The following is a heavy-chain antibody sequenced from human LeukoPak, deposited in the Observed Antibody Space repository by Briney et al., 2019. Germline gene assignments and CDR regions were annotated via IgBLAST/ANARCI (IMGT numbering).Heavy chain of an antibody. V-gene: IGHV3-53*01. CDR1: GFTVSGNY. Sequence: GGSLRLSCAASGFTVSGNYMSWVRQAPGKGLEWVSIIYRGDSTYYADSVKGRFTISRDNSKNTLYLQMNSLRAEDTAVYYCARDSPANWAQFDYWGQGTLVTVSS. CDR2: IYRGDST. D-gene: IGHD7-27*01. CDR3: ARDSPANWAQFDY. J-gene: IGHJ4*02.